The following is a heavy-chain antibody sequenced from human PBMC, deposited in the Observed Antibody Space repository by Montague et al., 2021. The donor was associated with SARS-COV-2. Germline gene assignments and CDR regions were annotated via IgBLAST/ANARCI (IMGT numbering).Heavy chain of an antibody. CDR2: ISSSGSPI. CDR1: GFTFGSYE. D-gene: IGHD6-19*01. J-gene: IGHJ4*02. V-gene: IGHV3-48*03. Sequence: SLSLSFSASGFTFGSYEMNWFRQAPGKGPEWVSYISSSGSPIYYADSVKGRFTISRDNAKTSLYLQMNSLRAEDTAIYYCAREYGIAVAGTFIDCWGQGTLVTVSS. CDR3: AREYGIAVAGTFIDC.